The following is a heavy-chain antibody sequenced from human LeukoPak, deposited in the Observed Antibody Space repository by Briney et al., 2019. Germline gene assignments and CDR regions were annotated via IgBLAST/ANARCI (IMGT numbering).Heavy chain of an antibody. J-gene: IGHJ5*02. Sequence: GGSLRLSCAASGFTLNDYYMSWIRQAPGKGLEWISYISGSGTTIYYADSVKGRFTISRDTAKNPLFLQISSLRVDDTAVYYCARDSPFSPMGLFDPWGQGTLVTVSS. CDR2: ISGSGTTI. V-gene: IGHV3-11*04. CDR1: GFTLNDYY. D-gene: IGHD3-16*01. CDR3: ARDSPFSPMGLFDP.